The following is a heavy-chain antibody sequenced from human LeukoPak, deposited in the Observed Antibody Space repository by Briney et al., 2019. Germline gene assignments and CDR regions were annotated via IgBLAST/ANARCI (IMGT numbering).Heavy chain of an antibody. V-gene: IGHV4-59*01. Sequence: LETLSLTCTVSGGSISSYYWSWIRQPPGEGLEWIGYIYYSGSTNYNPSLKSRVTISGDTSKNQFSLKLSSVTAADTAVYYCARHNSRYPFDPWGQGTLVTVPS. CDR3: ARHNSRYPFDP. J-gene: IGHJ5*02. D-gene: IGHD1-1*01. CDR2: IYYSGST. CDR1: GGSISSYY.